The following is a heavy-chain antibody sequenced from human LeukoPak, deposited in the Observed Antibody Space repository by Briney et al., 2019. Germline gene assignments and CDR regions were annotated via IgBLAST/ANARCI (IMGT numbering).Heavy chain of an antibody. CDR1: GFSFSSYE. V-gene: IGHV3-48*03. D-gene: IGHD6-6*01. CDR2: ISSSGSIM. J-gene: IGHJ4*02. CDR3: SGQYSSSSVVDY. Sequence: GGSLRLSCAASGFSFSSYEMNWVRQAPGKGLEWVSYISSSGSIMYTADSVKGRFTISRDNAKKSLYLQMNSLRAEDTAIYYCSGQYSSSSVVDYWGQGTLVTVSS.